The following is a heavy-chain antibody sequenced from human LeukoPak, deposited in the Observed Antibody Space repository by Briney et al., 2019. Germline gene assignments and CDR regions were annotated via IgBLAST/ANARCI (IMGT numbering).Heavy chain of an antibody. Sequence: GGSLRLSCAGSGFTFSSYAMSWVRQAPGKGLEWVSAISGSGADTYYADSVKGRFTISRDNSKNTLFLQMNSLRADDTAVYYCARFAAGGSYYYYMDVWGKGTTVTVSS. V-gene: IGHV3-23*01. CDR1: GFTFSSYA. D-gene: IGHD3-10*01. CDR3: ARFAAGGSYYYYMDV. J-gene: IGHJ6*03. CDR2: ISGSGADT.